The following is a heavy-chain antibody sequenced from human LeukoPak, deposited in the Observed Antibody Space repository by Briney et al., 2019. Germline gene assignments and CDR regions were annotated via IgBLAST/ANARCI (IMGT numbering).Heavy chain of an antibody. CDR3: ARGTLMWFGAKMEYYFDS. CDR2: SSYTGNT. D-gene: IGHD3-10*01. J-gene: IGHJ4*02. V-gene: IGHV4-59*01. Sequence: SETLSLTCSVSDDSITMYYWTWIRQPPGKGLEWIGFSSYTGNTNYNPSLKSRVTISLDMSKNQFSLSLKSVTAADTAMYYCARGTLMWFGAKMEYYFDSWGQGTPLTVSS. CDR1: DDSITMYY.